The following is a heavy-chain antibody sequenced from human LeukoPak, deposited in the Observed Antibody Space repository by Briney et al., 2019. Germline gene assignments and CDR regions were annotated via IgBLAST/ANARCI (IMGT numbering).Heavy chain of an antibody. V-gene: IGHV4-61*09. CDR2: VYTSGNT. CDR1: GGSIGSGNYY. D-gene: IGHD3-3*01. J-gene: IGHJ4*02. Sequence: SETLSLTCTVSGGSIGSGNYYWSWIRQPAGTGLEWIGHVYTSGNTNYNPSLRSRVTISVDTSKNQFSLKVSSVTAADTAVYYCARAGITLSGAGRFDYWGQGTLVTVSS. CDR3: ARAGITLSGAGRFDY.